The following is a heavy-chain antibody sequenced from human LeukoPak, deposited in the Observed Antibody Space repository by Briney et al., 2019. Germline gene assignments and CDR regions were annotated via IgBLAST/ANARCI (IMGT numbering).Heavy chain of an antibody. D-gene: IGHD2-21*02. CDR2: ISGSGGST. V-gene: IGHV3-23*01. CDR1: GFTFSSYA. J-gene: IGHJ4*02. Sequence: GGSLRLSCAASGFTFSSYAMSWVRQAPGRGLEWVSAISGSGGSTYYADSVKGRFTISRDNAKNSLYLQMNSLRAEDTAVYYCARIYCGGDCYVDYWGQGTLVTVSS. CDR3: ARIYCGGDCYVDY.